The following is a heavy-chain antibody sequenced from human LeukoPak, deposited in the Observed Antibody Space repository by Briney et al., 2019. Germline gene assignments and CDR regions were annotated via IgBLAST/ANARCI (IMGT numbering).Heavy chain of an antibody. CDR3: ARIDSSWYYCYMDV. V-gene: IGHV4-34*01. D-gene: IGHD6-13*01. CDR1: GGSFSGYY. Sequence: PSETLSLTCAVYGGSFSGYYWSWIRQPPGKGLEWIGEINHSGSTNYNPSLKSRVTISVDTSKDQFSLKLSSVTAADTAVYYCARIDSSWYYCYMDVWGKGTTVTVSS. CDR2: INHSGST. J-gene: IGHJ6*03.